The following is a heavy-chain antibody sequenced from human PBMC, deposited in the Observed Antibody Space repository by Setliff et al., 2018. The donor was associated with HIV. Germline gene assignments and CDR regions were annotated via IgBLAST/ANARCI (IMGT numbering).Heavy chain of an antibody. CDR1: GGTFSSYG. CDR3: VRGGQYYRSTYYYYYMDV. V-gene: IGHV1-69*13. J-gene: IGHJ6*03. D-gene: IGHD3-16*02. CDR2: ITPISGTA. Sequence: SVKVSCKASGGTFSSYGISWVRQAPGQGLEWMGGITPISGTANYAQKFQGRVTIAADEFTSTAYMQLSSLRSEDTAVYYCVRGGQYYRSTYYYYYMDVWGKGTTVTVSS.